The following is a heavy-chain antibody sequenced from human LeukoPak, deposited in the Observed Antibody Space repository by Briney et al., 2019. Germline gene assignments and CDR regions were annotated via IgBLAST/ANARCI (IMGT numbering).Heavy chain of an antibody. J-gene: IGHJ4*02. D-gene: IGHD3-3*01. Sequence: ASVKVSCKASGYTFTSYDINWVRQATGQGLEWMGWMNPNSGNTGYAQKFQGRVTITRNTSISTAYMELSSLRSEDTAVYYCARSPGGYDFWSGYYLLDYWGQGTLVTVSS. CDR1: GYTFTSYD. CDR2: MNPNSGNT. V-gene: IGHV1-8*01. CDR3: ARSPGGYDFWSGYYLLDY.